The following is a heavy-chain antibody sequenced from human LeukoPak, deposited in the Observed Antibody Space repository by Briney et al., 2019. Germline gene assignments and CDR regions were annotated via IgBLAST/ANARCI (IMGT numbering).Heavy chain of an antibody. CDR3: ARVIRKQQQLVRWFDP. CDR2: IIPILGIA. D-gene: IGHD6-13*01. J-gene: IGHJ5*02. Sequence: SVKVSCKASGGTFSSYAISWVRQAPGQGLEWMGRIIPILGIANYAQKFQGRVTITADKSTSTAHMELSSLRSEDTAVYYCARVIRKQQQLVRWFDPWGQGTLVAVSS. V-gene: IGHV1-69*04. CDR1: GGTFSSYA.